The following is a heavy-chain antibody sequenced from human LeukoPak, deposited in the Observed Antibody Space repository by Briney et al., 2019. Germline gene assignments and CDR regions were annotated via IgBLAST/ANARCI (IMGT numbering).Heavy chain of an antibody. Sequence: GRSLRLSCAASGFTFSSYAMHWVRQGPDKGLEWVGTISYHGNNEYYADSVKGRFTISRDNSKNTLYLRMNSLRTEDTAAYYCARDRVQLWHYGMDVWGQGTTVTVSS. CDR1: GFTFSSYA. CDR3: ARDRVQLWHYGMDV. D-gene: IGHD1-1*01. J-gene: IGHJ6*02. CDR2: ISYHGNNE. V-gene: IGHV3-30-3*01.